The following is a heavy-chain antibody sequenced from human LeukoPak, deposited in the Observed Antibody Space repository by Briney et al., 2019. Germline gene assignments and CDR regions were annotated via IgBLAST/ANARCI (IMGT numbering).Heavy chain of an antibody. CDR2: ISGSGGST. CDR1: GFTFSSYA. D-gene: IGHD1-26*01. J-gene: IGHJ4*02. CDR3: AKDLIQTIVGATLDDY. Sequence: WGSLTLSCAASGFTFSSYAMSWVCQAPGKGLEWVSAISGSGGSTYYADSVTGRLTIAGDNSKNTLYLQMNSLRAEDTAVYYCAKDLIQTIVGATLDDYWGQGTLVSASS. V-gene: IGHV3-23*01.